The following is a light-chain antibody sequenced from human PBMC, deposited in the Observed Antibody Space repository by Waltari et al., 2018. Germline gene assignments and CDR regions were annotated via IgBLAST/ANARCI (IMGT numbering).Light chain of an antibody. CDR2: EVS. Sequence: QSALTQPRSVSGSPGQSVTISCTGTSSDVGGYNHVPWYQQHPGKAPQLMIYEVSKRPSGVPDRFSGSKSGNTASLTISGLQTEDEADYYCCSFAGSHTYVVFGGGTKLTVL. J-gene: IGLJ2*01. CDR3: CSFAGSHTYVV. V-gene: IGLV2-11*01. CDR1: SSDVGGYNH.